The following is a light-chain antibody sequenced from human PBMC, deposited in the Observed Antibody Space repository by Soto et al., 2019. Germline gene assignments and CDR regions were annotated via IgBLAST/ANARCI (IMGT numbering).Light chain of an antibody. CDR2: GAS. CDR3: QQYGRPGT. Sequence: ALSAGTLSPSPWDRATLSCRACQSVSTNYLAWYQQKPGQAPRLLIYGASNRATGIPDRFSGSGSGTDFTLTSSRLAQEDCAVYYCQQYGRPGTFGQGTKVDIK. CDR1: QSVSTNY. J-gene: IGKJ1*01. V-gene: IGKV3-20*01.